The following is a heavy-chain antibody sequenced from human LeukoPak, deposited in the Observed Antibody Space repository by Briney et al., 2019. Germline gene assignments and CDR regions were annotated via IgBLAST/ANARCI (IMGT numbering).Heavy chain of an antibody. CDR1: GGSISSGDYY. D-gene: IGHD2-2*02. CDR3: ARVLVVVPAAITYFDY. J-gene: IGHJ4*02. V-gene: IGHV4-30-4*01. CDR2: IYYSGST. Sequence: TPSETLSLTCTVSGGSISSGDYYWSWIRQPPGKGLEWIGYIYYSGSTYYNPSLKSRVTISVDTSKNQFSLKLSSVTAADTAVYYCARVLVVVPAAITYFDYWGQGTLVTASS.